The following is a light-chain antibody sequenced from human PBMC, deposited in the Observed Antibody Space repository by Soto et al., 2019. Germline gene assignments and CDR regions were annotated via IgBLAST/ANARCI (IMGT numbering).Light chain of an antibody. CDR2: DAS. V-gene: IGKV1-5*01. J-gene: IGKJ2*01. CDR3: QQYNEYLYT. Sequence: EIQMTQSPSTLSASVGDRVTITCRASQRISTWVAWYQQRPGKAPKVLIYDASNLQSGVPSRFSGSGSGTEFTLTISSLQPDEFATYFCQQYNEYLYTFGQGTKLEIK. CDR1: QRISTW.